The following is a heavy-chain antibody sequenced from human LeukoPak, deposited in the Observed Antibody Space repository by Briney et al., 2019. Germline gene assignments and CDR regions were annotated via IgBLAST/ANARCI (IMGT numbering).Heavy chain of an antibody. CDR3: AREGGSGSYY. CDR1: GFTFRRFE. Sequence: GGSLRLSCATSGFTFRRFEMNCARQAPGKGLEWVSYISSTGSTMYYADSVKGRFTISRDNAKNSLYLQMSSLRAEDTAVYYCAREGGSGSYYWGQGTLVTVSS. D-gene: IGHD3-10*01. V-gene: IGHV3-48*03. J-gene: IGHJ4*02. CDR2: ISSTGSTM.